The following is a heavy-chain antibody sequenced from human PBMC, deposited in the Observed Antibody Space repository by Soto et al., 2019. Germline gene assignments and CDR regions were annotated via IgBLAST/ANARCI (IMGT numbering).Heavy chain of an antibody. J-gene: IGHJ4*02. CDR2: ISSSSSYI. V-gene: IGHV3-21*01. D-gene: IGHD6-19*01. Sequence: EVQLVESGVGLVKPGGSLRLSCAASGFTFSSYSMNWVRQAPGKGLEWVSSISSSSSYIYYADSVKGRFTISRDNAKNSLYLQISSLRVGDTAVYYCARDDGGSGWSNDYWGQGTLVTVS. CDR1: GFTFSSYS. CDR3: ARDDGGSGWSNDY.